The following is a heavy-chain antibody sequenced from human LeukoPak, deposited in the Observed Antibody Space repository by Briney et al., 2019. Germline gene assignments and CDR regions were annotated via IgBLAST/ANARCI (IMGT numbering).Heavy chain of an antibody. J-gene: IGHJ4*02. CDR1: GFTFSSYG. V-gene: IGHV3-30*18. CDR3: AKEGSYGYYFDY. CDR2: ISYDGSNK. D-gene: IGHD5-18*01. Sequence: GGSLRLSCAAFGFTFSSYGMHWVRQAPGKGLEWVAVISYDGSNKYYADSVKGRFTISRDNSKNTLYLQMNSLRAEDTAVYYCAKEGSYGYYFDYWGQGTLVTVSS.